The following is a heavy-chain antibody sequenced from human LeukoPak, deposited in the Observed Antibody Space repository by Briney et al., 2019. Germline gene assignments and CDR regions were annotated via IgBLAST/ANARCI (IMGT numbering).Heavy chain of an antibody. CDR3: ARATNYDLWSAYYHHMDV. Sequence: SETLSLTCSVSGGSISSYYWSWIRQSPENGLEWIGYIYYSGTTNYNPSLKSRVTISVDTSKNQFSLKLSSVTAADTAVYYCARATNYDLWSAYYHHMDVWGKGTTVTVSS. V-gene: IGHV4-59*01. CDR2: IYYSGTT. J-gene: IGHJ6*04. CDR1: GGSISSYY. D-gene: IGHD3-3*01.